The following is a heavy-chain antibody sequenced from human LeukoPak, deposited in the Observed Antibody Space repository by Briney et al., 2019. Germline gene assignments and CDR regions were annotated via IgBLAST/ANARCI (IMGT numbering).Heavy chain of an antibody. D-gene: IGHD1-26*01. CDR2: IKQDGSEK. Sequence: GGSLRLSCAASGFTFSSYWMSWVREAPGKGLEWVANIKQDGSEKYYVDSVKGRFTISRDNAKNSLYLQMNSLRAEDTAVYYCARDLWSGSPDYWGQGTLVTVSS. V-gene: IGHV3-7*01. CDR1: GFTFSSYW. J-gene: IGHJ4*02. CDR3: ARDLWSGSPDY.